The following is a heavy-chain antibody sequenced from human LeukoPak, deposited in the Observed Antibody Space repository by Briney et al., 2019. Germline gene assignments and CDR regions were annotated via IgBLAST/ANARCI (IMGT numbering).Heavy chain of an antibody. V-gene: IGHV3-23*01. D-gene: IGHD6-19*01. CDR3: AKDIGTSSGWYSSYYFDY. Sequence: GGTLRLSCAASGFTFSNYGMNWVRQAPGKGLEWISGIIGSGGITYYADSVKGRFTISRDNSKNTLYLQMNSLRAEDTAVYYCAKDIGTSSGWYSSYYFDYWGQGTLVTVSS. J-gene: IGHJ4*02. CDR2: IIGSGGIT. CDR1: GFTFSNYG.